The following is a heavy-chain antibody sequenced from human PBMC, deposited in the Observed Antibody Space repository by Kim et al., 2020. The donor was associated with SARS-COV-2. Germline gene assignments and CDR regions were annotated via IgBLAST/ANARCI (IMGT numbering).Heavy chain of an antibody. Sequence: SETLSLTCTVSGGSISSYYWSWIRQPPGKGLEWIGYIYYSGSTNYNPSLKSRVTISVDTSKNQFSLKLSSVTAADTAVYYCARDRRCSSTSCYGNYYYYGMDVWGQGTTVTVSS. V-gene: IGHV4-59*01. CDR3: ARDRRCSSTSCYGNYYYYGMDV. D-gene: IGHD2-2*01. CDR1: GGSISSYY. CDR2: IYYSGST. J-gene: IGHJ6*02.